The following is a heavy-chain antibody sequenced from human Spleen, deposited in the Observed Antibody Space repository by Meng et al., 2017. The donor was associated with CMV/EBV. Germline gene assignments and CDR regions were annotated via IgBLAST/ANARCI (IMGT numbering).Heavy chain of an antibody. CDR2: IHYSGGR. Sequence: SETLSLTCTVSGGPISSCNYYWGWTRQPPGKGLEWIGNIHYSGGRYYSPSLKSRITMSMDTSKNQVSLSLRSVTAADTAVYYCVRGTSYDAFDIWGQGTMVTVSS. J-gene: IGHJ3*02. V-gene: IGHV4-39*07. CDR3: VRGTSYDAFDI. D-gene: IGHD2-2*01. CDR1: GGPISSCNYY.